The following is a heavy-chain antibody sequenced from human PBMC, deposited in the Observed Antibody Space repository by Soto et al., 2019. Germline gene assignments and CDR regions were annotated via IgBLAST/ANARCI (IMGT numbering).Heavy chain of an antibody. Sequence: GGSLRLSCAASGFTFSDYYMSWIRQAPGKGLEWVSYISSSGSTIYYADSVKGRFTISRDNAKNSLYLQMNSLRAEDTAVYYCARGATNYGDYPYYYYMDVWGKGTTVTVSS. CDR3: ARGATNYGDYPYYYYMDV. CDR1: GFTFSDYY. CDR2: ISSSGSTI. V-gene: IGHV3-11*01. D-gene: IGHD4-17*01. J-gene: IGHJ6*03.